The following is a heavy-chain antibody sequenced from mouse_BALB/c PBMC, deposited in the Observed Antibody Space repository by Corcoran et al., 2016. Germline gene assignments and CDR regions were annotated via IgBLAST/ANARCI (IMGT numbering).Heavy chain of an antibody. V-gene: IGHV14-3*02. CDR1: GFNIKDTY. J-gene: IGHJ1*01. Sequence: EVQLQQSGAELVKPGASVKLSCTASGFNIKDTYMHWVKQRPEQGLEWIGRIDPANGNTNYDPKFQGKATITADTSANTAYLQRSSRTSEDTAVYYCANWDWYFDVWVAGTTVTVSS. CDR2: IDPANGNT. CDR3: ANWDWYFDV. D-gene: IGHD4-1*01.